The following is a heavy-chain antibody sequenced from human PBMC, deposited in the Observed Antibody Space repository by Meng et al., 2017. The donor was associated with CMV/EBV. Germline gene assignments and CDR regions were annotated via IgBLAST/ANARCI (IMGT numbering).Heavy chain of an antibody. CDR1: GGSISSYY. CDR2: IYYSGST. D-gene: IGHD2-2*01. J-gene: IGHJ6*02. V-gene: IGHV4-59*05. CDR3: ARGGGVDCSSTSCSYYYYYGMDV. Sequence: SETLSLTCTVSGGSISSYYWSWIRQPPGKGLEWIGSIYYSGSTYYNPSLKSRVTISVDTSKNQFSLKLSSVTAADTAVYYCARGGGVDCSSTSCSYYYYYGMDVWGQGTTVTVSS.